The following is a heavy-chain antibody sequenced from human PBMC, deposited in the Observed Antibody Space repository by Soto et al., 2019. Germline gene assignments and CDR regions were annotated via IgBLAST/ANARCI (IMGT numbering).Heavy chain of an antibody. CDR2: ISSSSSYI. D-gene: IGHD5-12*01. J-gene: IGHJ6*02. Sequence: GGSLRLSCAASGFTFSSYSMNWVRQAPGKGLEWVSSISSSSSYIYYADSVKGRFTISRDNAKNSLYLQMNSLRAEDTAVYYCARDLRTDIVATTGRDPDVWGQGTTVTVSS. CDR1: GFTFSSYS. CDR3: ARDLRTDIVATTGRDPDV. V-gene: IGHV3-21*01.